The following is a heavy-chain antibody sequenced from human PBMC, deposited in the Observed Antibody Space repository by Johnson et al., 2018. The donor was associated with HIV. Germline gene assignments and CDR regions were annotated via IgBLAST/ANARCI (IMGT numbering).Heavy chain of an antibody. CDR1: GFTFSSYW. D-gene: IGHD1-26*01. V-gene: IGHV3-7*03. CDR2: IKQDGSEK. CDR3: AKDIYRLPYSGSYYSISAFDI. J-gene: IGHJ3*02. Sequence: VQLVESGGGLVQPGGSLRLSCAASGFTFSSYWMSWVRQAPGKGLEWVANIKQDGSEKNYVDSVKGRFIISRDNSKNTLYLQMNSLRAEYTALYYCAKDIYRLPYSGSYYSISAFDIWGQGTMVTVSS.